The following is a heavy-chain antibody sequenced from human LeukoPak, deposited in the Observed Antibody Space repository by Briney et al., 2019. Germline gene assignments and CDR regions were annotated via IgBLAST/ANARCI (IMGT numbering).Heavy chain of an antibody. D-gene: IGHD6-13*01. J-gene: IGHJ4*02. CDR3: AKDSHSQQLVTEYFDY. CDR2: ISYDGSNK. CDR1: GFTFSNYG. Sequence: GGSLRLSCAASGFTFSNYGMHWVRQAPGKGLEWVAVISYDGSNKYYADSVKGRFTISRDNSKNTLYLQMNSLRAEDTAVYYCAKDSHSQQLVTEYFDYWGQGTLVTVSS. V-gene: IGHV3-30*18.